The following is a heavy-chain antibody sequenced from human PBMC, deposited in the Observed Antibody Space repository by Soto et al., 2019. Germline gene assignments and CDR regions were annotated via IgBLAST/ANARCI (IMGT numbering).Heavy chain of an antibody. J-gene: IGHJ5*02. CDR2: INHSGSA. D-gene: IGHD2-15*01. V-gene: IGHV4-34*01. Sequence: SQTLSRTCFVYGGSFSGYICTWTRQSPGKGLQWIGQINHSGSANYNPSLKSRVTISVHTSNSQFSLELNSVTAADTAVYYCASALYCSGGRCSFDPWGQGTLVTVS. CDR1: GGSFSGYI. CDR3: ASALYCSGGRCSFDP.